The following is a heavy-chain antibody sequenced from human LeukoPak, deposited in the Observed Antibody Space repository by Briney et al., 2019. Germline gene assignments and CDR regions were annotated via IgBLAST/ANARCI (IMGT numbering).Heavy chain of an antibody. CDR1: GYSFTSYW. D-gene: IGHD6-13*01. V-gene: IGHV5-51*01. CDR2: IYPGDSDT. J-gene: IGHJ5*02. CDR3: ATAQAAAGTGWFDP. Sequence: GASLQISCKGSGYSFTSYWIGWVRQMPGKGLEWMGIIYPGDSDTRYSPSFQGQVTISADKSISTAYLQWSSLKASDTAMYYCATAQAAAGTGWFDPWGQGTLVTVSS.